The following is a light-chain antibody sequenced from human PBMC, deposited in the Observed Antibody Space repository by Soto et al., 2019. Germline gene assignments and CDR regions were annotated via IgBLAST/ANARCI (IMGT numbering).Light chain of an antibody. Sequence: QSALTQPASVSGSPGQSITISCTGTSSDVGGYNYVSWYQQHPGKAPKLVIYDVSNRPSGVSNRFSGSKSGNTASLTISGPRAGDDAYFYVTSFASSNPLIFGGGT. CDR1: SSDVGGYNY. CDR3: TSFASSNPLI. V-gene: IGLV2-14*01. J-gene: IGLJ2*01. CDR2: DVS.